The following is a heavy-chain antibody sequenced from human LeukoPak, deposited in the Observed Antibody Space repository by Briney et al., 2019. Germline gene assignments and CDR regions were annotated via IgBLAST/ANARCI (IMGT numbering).Heavy chain of an antibody. D-gene: IGHD3-16*01. CDR1: GYSISSGYY. CDR3: ARCRGEVDY. J-gene: IGHJ4*02. CDR2: INHSGST. V-gene: IGHV4-38-2*02. Sequence: SETLSLTCTVSGYSISSGYYWSWIRQPPGKGLEWIGEINHSGSTNYNPSLKSRVTISVDTSKNQFSLKLSSVTAADTAVYYCARCRGEVDYWGQGTLVTVSS.